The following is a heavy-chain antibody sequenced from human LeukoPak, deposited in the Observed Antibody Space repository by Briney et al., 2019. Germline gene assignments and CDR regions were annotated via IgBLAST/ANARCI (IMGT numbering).Heavy chain of an antibody. Sequence: SVKVSCKASGGTFISYAISWVRQAPGQGLEWMGGIIPIFGTANYAQKFQGRVTITADESTSTAYMELSSLRSEDTAVYYCAREGLSITGTIYYYGMDVWGQGTTVTVSS. V-gene: IGHV1-69*13. CDR3: AREGLSITGTIYYYGMDV. CDR1: GGTFISYA. CDR2: IIPIFGTA. J-gene: IGHJ6*02. D-gene: IGHD1-7*01.